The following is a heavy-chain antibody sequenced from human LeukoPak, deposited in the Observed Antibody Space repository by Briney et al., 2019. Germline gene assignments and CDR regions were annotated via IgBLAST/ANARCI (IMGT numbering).Heavy chain of an antibody. CDR3: ARVTRNSGWFFDY. J-gene: IGHJ4*02. V-gene: IGHV4-38-2*01. CDR2: TAHRGST. Sequence: SETLSLTCDVSGYSISGGYFWGWIRQPPGMRLEWIGSTAHRGSTYYNPSLKGRVSISIDGSKNQFSLSLTSVTAADTAIYYCARVTRNSGWFFDYWGQGTLATVSS. D-gene: IGHD6-19*01. CDR1: GYSISGGYF.